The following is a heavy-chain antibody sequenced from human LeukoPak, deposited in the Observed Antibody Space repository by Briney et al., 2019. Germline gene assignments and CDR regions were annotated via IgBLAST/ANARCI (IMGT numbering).Heavy chain of an antibody. CDR2: ITGGAADST. CDR3: ASEKQGRGY. Sequence: PGGSLRLSCAGSGFTFNNYPISWVRQTPGKGLEWVSAITGGAADSTYYADSVKGRFTISRDNAKNSLYLQMISLRAEDTAVYYCASEKQGRGYWGQGTLVTVSS. CDR1: GFTFNNYP. J-gene: IGHJ4*02. V-gene: IGHV3-23*01.